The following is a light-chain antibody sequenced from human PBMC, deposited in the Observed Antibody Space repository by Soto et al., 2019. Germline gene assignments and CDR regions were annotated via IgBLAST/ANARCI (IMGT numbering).Light chain of an antibody. CDR1: QGVTTN. V-gene: IGKV3D-11*01. CDR3: QQRSNWLIT. Sequence: TQSPGTLSLSPGEISTLSCRAAQGVTTNFAWYQQKSGQSPRLLIYDVSNRATGIPARFSGSGSGTDFTLTISSLEPGDFAVYHCQQRSNWLITFGQGTRLEIK. CDR2: DVS. J-gene: IGKJ5*01.